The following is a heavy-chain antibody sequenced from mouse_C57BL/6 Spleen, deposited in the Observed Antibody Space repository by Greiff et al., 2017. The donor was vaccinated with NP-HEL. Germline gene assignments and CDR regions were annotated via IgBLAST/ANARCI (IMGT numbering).Heavy chain of an antibody. J-gene: IGHJ3*01. CDR2: IDPENGDT. CDR3: TLYYDYDRGLAY. V-gene: IGHV14-4*01. Sequence: EVQLQQSGAELVRPGASVKLSCTASGFNIKDDYMHWVKQRPEQGLEWIGWIDPENGDTEYASKFQGKATITADTSSNTAYLQLSSLTSEDTAVYYCTLYYDYDRGLAYWGQGTLVTVSA. D-gene: IGHD2-4*01. CDR1: GFNIKDDY.